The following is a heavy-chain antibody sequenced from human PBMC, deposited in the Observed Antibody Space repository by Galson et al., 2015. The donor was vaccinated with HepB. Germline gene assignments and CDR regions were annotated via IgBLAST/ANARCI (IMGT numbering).Heavy chain of an antibody. CDR2: IYQSGGT. Sequence: SETLSLTCAVSGGSISSSNWWTWVRQPPGKGLEWIGQIYQSGGTYYNPSLKSRVTISVDKPKNQFSLNLSSVTAADTAVYYCARRQGGSSSFDYWGQGTLVTVSS. CDR1: GGSISSSNW. J-gene: IGHJ4*02. CDR3: ARRQGGSSSFDY. V-gene: IGHV4-4*02. D-gene: IGHD6-6*01.